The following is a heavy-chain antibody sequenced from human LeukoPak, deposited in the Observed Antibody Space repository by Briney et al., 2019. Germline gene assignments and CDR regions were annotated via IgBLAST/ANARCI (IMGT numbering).Heavy chain of an antibody. D-gene: IGHD3-10*01. CDR3: AREVRRFGRKFDP. V-gene: IGHV4-34*01. CDR1: GGSISSYY. J-gene: IGHJ5*02. Sequence: SETLSLTCTVSGGSISSYYWSWIRQPPGKGLEWIGEINHSGSTNYNPSLKSRVTISVDTSKNQFSLKLSSVTAADTAVYYCAREVRRFGRKFDPWGQGTLVTVSS. CDR2: INHSGST.